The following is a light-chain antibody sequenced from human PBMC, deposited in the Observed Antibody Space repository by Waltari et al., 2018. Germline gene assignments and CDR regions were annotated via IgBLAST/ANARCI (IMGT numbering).Light chain of an antibody. J-gene: IGLJ2*01. CDR3: SSYRRSSTYVL. Sequence: QSALTQPASVSGSPGQSITISCSGISSYVGGYNFVSWYQQHPGKAPKLLIFDVSNRPSGVSNRFSGSKSGNTASLTISGLQPEDEADYYCSSYRRSSTYVLLGGGTKLTVL. V-gene: IGLV2-14*03. CDR2: DVS. CDR1: SSYVGGYNF.